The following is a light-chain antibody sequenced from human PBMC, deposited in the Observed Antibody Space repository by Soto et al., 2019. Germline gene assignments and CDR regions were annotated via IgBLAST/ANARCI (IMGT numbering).Light chain of an antibody. CDR1: SSDVGGYKL. V-gene: IGLV2-23*01. J-gene: IGLJ3*02. CDR2: EGS. CDR3: CSYAGTTNWV. Sequence: QSALTQPASVSGSPGQSITISCTGTSSDVGGYKLVSWYQQHPGKAPKVLLYEGSERPSGVSDRFCCSKSGNTASLTLSGLQAEDEADYYLCSYAGTTNWVFGGGTKVTVL.